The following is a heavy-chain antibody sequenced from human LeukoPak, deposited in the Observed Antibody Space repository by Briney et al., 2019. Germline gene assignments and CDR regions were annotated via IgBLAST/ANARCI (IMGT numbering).Heavy chain of an antibody. D-gene: IGHD3-22*01. CDR1: GFTFSDYY. CDR2: INHSGST. Sequence: GSLRLSCAASGFTFSDYYMSWIRQPPGKGLEWIGEINHSGSTNYNPSLKSRVTISVDTSKNQFSLKLSSVTAADTAVYYCARDRTYYYDSSGYYYWGQGTLVTVSS. CDR3: ARDRTYYYDSSGYYY. J-gene: IGHJ4*02. V-gene: IGHV4-34*01.